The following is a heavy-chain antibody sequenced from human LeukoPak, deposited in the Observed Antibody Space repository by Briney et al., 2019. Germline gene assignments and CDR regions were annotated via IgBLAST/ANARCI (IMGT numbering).Heavy chain of an antibody. CDR3: ARHLVVPAAIDRSQAGPPENNWFDP. CDR1: GGSISSYY. J-gene: IGHJ5*02. CDR2: IYYSGST. V-gene: IGHV4-59*05. D-gene: IGHD2-2*01. Sequence: SETLSLTCTVSGGSISSYYWSWIRQPPGKGLEWIGSIYYSGSTYYNPSLKSRVTISVDTSKNQFSLKLSPVTAADTAVYYCARHLVVPAAIDRSQAGPPENNWFDPWGQGTLVTVSS.